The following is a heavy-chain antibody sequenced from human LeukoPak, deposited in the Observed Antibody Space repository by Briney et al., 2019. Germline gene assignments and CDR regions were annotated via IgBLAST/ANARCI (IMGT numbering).Heavy chain of an antibody. CDR3: ATQEVGNLAF. D-gene: IGHD1-14*01. CDR1: GLTFSSHW. V-gene: IGHV3-74*01. J-gene: IGHJ3*01. CDR2: ITNDGSST. Sequence: PGGSLRLPCAASGLTFSSHWMHWVRQAPGKGLVWVSRITNDGSSTTYADSVKGRFTISRDNAKKMLYLQVNSLRAEDTAAYYCATQEVGNLAFWGQGTLVTVSS.